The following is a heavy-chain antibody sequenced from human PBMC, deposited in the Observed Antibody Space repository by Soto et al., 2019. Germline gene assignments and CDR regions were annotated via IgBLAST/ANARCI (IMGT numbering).Heavy chain of an antibody. J-gene: IGHJ4*02. D-gene: IGHD1-26*01. Sequence: GGSLRLSCAASGFIFDDYGMSWARQAPGKGLEWVSGVNWNGGSTGYADPVKGRFTISRDNAKNFLFLQMNSLRVEDTAFYYCVRGASLNFDYWGQGTLVTVSS. V-gene: IGHV3-20*04. CDR2: VNWNGGST. CDR1: GFIFDDYG. CDR3: VRGASLNFDY.